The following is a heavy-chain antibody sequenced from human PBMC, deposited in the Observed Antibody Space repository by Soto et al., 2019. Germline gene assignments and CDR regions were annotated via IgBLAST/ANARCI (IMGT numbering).Heavy chain of an antibody. CDR1: GGSFSGYY. Sequence: QVQLQQWGAGLLKPSETLSLTCAVYGGSFSGYYWSWIRQPPGKGLELIGEINHSGSTNYNPSLKSRVTISIDTSKSQFSMKLSSVTAADTAVYYCARGHIAAQGAFWGQGTLVTVAS. D-gene: IGHD5-12*01. CDR2: INHSGST. CDR3: ARGHIAAQGAF. J-gene: IGHJ4*02. V-gene: IGHV4-34*01.